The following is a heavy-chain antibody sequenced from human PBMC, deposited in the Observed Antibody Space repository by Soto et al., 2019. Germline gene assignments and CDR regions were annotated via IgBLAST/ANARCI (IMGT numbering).Heavy chain of an antibody. V-gene: IGHV4-34*01. Sequence: SETLSLTCAVYGGSFSSYHWSWIRQTPGKGLEWIGEINHLTTTNYNPSLKSRVIISLDTPKNQFSLKLSSVTAADTAVYYCARGSDTALAPSFWGQGILVTVSS. CDR2: INHLTTT. D-gene: IGHD5-18*01. J-gene: IGHJ4*02. CDR1: GGSFSSYH. CDR3: ARGSDTALAPSF.